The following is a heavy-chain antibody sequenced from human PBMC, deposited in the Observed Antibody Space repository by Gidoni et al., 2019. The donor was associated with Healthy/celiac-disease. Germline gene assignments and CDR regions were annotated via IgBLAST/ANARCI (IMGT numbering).Heavy chain of an antibody. CDR3: ATNYYDSSGYLDY. J-gene: IGHJ4*02. Sequence: QVQLVESGGGLVKPGGSLRLSCAASGFTFSDYYMSWIRQAPGKGLEWVSYISSSSSYTNYADSVKGRFTISRDNAKNSLYLQMNSLRAEDTAVYYCATNYYDSSGYLDYWGQGTLVTVSS. CDR1: GFTFSDYY. D-gene: IGHD3-22*01. V-gene: IGHV3-11*06. CDR2: ISSSSSYT.